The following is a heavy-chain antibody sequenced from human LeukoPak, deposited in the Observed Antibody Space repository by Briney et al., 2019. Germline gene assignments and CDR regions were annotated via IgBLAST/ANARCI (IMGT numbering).Heavy chain of an antibody. V-gene: IGHV3-21*04. CDR2: ISSSSSYI. Sequence: GGSLRLSCAASGLSLSDYPMHWVRQAPGKGLEWVSSISSSSSYIYYADSVKGRFTISRDNPKNTLYLQMNSLRAEDTAVYYCARPQSSSGYYWPFDDWGQGTLVTVSS. J-gene: IGHJ4*02. D-gene: IGHD3-22*01. CDR3: ARPQSSSGYYWPFDD. CDR1: GLSLSDYP.